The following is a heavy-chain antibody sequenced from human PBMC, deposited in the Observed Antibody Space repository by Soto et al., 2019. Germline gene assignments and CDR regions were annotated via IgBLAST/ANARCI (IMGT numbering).Heavy chain of an antibody. V-gene: IGHV1-46*01. Sequence: ASVKVSCKASGYTFTSYYMHWVRQAPGQGLEWMGIINPSGGSTSYAQKFQGRVTMTRDTSTSTVYMELSSPRSEDTAVYYCARGMSTGYCSSTSCYTRTGPRNWFDPWGQGTLVTVSS. CDR3: ARGMSTGYCSSTSCYTRTGPRNWFDP. J-gene: IGHJ5*02. CDR2: INPSGGST. D-gene: IGHD2-2*02. CDR1: GYTFTSYY.